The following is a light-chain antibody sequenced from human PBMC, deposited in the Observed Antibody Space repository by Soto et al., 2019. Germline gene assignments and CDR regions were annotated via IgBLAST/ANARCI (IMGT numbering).Light chain of an antibody. J-gene: IGKJ2*01. CDR3: QHYDNLPRYT. V-gene: IGKV1-33*01. CDR2: EAS. Sequence: DIQMTQSPSSLSTSVGERVTFTCQASQDISNSLNWYQQKPGKAPNLLIYEASKLQTGVPSRFSGGGSGTHFTFTISNLQPEDIATYYCQHYDNLPRYTFGLGTKLEIK. CDR1: QDISNS.